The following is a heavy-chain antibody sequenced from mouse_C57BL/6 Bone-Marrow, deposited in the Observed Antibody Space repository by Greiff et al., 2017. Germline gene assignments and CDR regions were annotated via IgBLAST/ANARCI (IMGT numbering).Heavy chain of an antibody. J-gene: IGHJ4*01. CDR3: ARSYDYDDYSMDY. CDR2: MHPNGGSP. D-gene: IGHD2-4*01. Sequence: VQLQQPGAELVKPGASAKLSCKASGYTFTNYWMHWVKQRPGQGLEWIGMMHPNGGSPDYNEKFKSEATLSVDKSSRTAYMELSSLTSEDSAVYNCARSYDYDDYSMDYWGQGTSVTVSS. V-gene: IGHV1-64*01. CDR1: GYTFTNYW.